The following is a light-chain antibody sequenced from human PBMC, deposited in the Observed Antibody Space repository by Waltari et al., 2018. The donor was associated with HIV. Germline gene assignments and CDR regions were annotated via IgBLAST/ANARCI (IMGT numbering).Light chain of an antibody. CDR1: QSIYGSY. Sequence: EIVLTQSPGTLSLSPGERATLSCRASQSIYGSYLAWYQQKPGQPPTFLIYGAHSRAAGTPDRFSGSGSGTEFTLTIIRLEPEDFAVYYCQRYSTSPPYTFGQGTKLENK. CDR3: QRYSTSPPYT. V-gene: IGKV3-20*01. J-gene: IGKJ2*01. CDR2: GAH.